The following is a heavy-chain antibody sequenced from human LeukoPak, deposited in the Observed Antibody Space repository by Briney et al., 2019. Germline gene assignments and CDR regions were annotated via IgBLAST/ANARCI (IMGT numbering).Heavy chain of an antibody. Sequence: SQTLSLTCTVSGGSISSGGYYWSWIRQHPGKGLEWIGYIYYSGSTNYNPSLKSRVTISVDTSKNQFSLKLSSVTAADTAVYYCAREKRRITIFGVVTPGDAFDIWGQGTMVTASS. D-gene: IGHD3-3*01. J-gene: IGHJ3*02. CDR2: IYYSGST. CDR3: AREKRRITIFGVVTPGDAFDI. CDR1: GGSISSGGYY. V-gene: IGHV4-31*03.